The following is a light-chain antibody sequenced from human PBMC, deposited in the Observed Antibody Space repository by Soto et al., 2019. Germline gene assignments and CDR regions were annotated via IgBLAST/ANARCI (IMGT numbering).Light chain of an antibody. CDR3: LQYVAYPYT. CDR1: QSVSRE. Sequence: DIQMTQSPSTLSASMGDMVTITCRASQSVSRELAWYQHKPGKAPKHLIYRASLLESGVASRFSGSGSGTEFSLTISGLQTDDFATYYCLQYVAYPYTFGGGTRVE. CDR2: RAS. V-gene: IGKV1-5*03. J-gene: IGKJ4*01.